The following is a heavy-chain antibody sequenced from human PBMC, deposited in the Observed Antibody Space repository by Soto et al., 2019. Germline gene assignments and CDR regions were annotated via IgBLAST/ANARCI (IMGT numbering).Heavy chain of an antibody. J-gene: IGHJ5*02. Sequence: QVQLQQWGAGLLKPSETLSLTCAVYGGSFSGYYWSWIRQPPGKGLEWIGEINHSGSTNYNPSLKSRVTISVDTSKNQFSLKLSSVTAAVTAVYYCARVRTYYYGSGKGWFDPWGQGTLVTVSS. CDR1: GGSFSGYY. CDR3: ARVRTYYYGSGKGWFDP. D-gene: IGHD3-10*01. V-gene: IGHV4-34*01. CDR2: INHSGST.